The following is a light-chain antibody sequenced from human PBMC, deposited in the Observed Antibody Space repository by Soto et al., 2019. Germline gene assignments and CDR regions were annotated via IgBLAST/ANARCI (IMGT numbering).Light chain of an antibody. Sequence: EIVLTQSPATLSLSPGERATLSCSASQGVSSYLPWYQQKPGQALRLLIYHSSNRATGMPDRFSGSGSGTDFTLTIISLEPEDFAVCYCQLRSNRSPITFGKGKRLQLK. CDR2: HSS. V-gene: IGKV3-11*01. J-gene: IGKJ5*01. CDR3: QLRSNRSPIT. CDR1: QGVSSY.